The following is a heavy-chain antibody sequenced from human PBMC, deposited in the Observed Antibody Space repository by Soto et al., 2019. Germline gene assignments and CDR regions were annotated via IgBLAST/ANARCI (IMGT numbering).Heavy chain of an antibody. CDR1: GFTFGNFW. CDR2: ISGNTIAT. D-gene: IGHD3-10*01. V-gene: IGHV3-23*01. CDR3: AKDSISMVRGTNNWFDS. Sequence: PVGSLRLSCSDSGFTFGNFWIHWVRQAPVKGLEWVSAISGNTIATYYTDSVKGRLTISRDNSKSTLYLQMNRLRAEDTAVYYCAKDSISMVRGTNNWFDSWGQGTLVTVSS. J-gene: IGHJ5*01.